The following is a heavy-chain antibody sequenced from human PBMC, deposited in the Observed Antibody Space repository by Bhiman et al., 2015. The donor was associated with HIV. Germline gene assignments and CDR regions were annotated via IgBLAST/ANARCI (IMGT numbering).Heavy chain of an antibody. CDR3: ARDGPNYDLDY. V-gene: IGHV3-30*03. CDR2: ISYDGINK. Sequence: QVQLVESGGGVVQPGRSLRLSCAASGFTFSRHGMHWVRQAPGKGLEWVAVISYDGINKYYSDSVKGRFTISRDSSKNTLYLLMNSLRADDTAVYYCARDGPNYDLDYWGQGTLVTVSS. D-gene: IGHD3-22*01. CDR1: GFTFSRHG. J-gene: IGHJ4*02.